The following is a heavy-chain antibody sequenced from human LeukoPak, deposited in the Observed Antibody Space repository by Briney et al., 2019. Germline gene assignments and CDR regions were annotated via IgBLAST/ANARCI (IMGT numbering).Heavy chain of an antibody. CDR1: GDSVSSNSAA. V-gene: IGHV6-1*01. D-gene: IGHD3-9*01. CDR3: ARDGDYDILTGYSPFDY. J-gene: IGHJ4*02. Sequence: SQTLSLTCAISGDSVSSNSAAWNWIRQSPSRGLEWLGRTYYRSKWYNDYAVSVKSRITNNPDTSKNQFSLQLNSVTPEDTAMYYCARDGDYDILTGYSPFDYWGQGTLVTVSS. CDR2: TYYRSKWYN.